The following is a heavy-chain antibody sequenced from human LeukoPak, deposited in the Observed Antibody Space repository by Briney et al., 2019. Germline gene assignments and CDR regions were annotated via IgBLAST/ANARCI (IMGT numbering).Heavy chain of an antibody. V-gene: IGHV4-59*08. CDR2: VHYSGST. Sequence: SETLSLTCSVSGVSIFSYYWNWIRQPPGKGLEWIGYVHYSGSTNYNPSLKSRVAISVDTSKSQFSLKLSSATAADTAVYYCATGRSIRYFDYWGQGTLLTVSS. CDR1: GVSIFSYY. J-gene: IGHJ4*02. D-gene: IGHD3-9*01. CDR3: ATGRSIRYFDY.